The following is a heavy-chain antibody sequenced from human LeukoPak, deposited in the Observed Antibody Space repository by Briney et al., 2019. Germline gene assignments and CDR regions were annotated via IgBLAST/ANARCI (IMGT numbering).Heavy chain of an antibody. CDR3: ARGQYYYGSGFYYYYMDV. D-gene: IGHD3-10*01. CDR1: GYTFTSYD. Sequence: ASVKVSCKASGYTFTSYDINWVRQATGQGLEWMGWMNPNSGNTGYAQKFQGRVTMTRNTSISTAYMELSSLRSEDTAVYYCARGQYYYGSGFYYYYMDVWGKGTTVTISS. V-gene: IGHV1-8*01. CDR2: MNPNSGNT. J-gene: IGHJ6*03.